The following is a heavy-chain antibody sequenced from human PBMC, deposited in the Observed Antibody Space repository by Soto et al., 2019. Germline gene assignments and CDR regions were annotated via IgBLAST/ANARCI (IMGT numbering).Heavy chain of an antibody. CDR2: VIPILGAS. CDR1: ADTFTGYT. V-gene: IGHV1-69*08. Sequence: VQLVQSGAEVKKPGSSVKVSCKASADTFTGYTVTWVRQAPGKGLEGVGRVIPILGASNFAQKFQGSVTISADKSSDTAYMVLTGLTSTDTAVYYCARSRGSYFTNFDSWGQGTLVTVSS. J-gene: IGHJ4*02. D-gene: IGHD3-16*01. CDR3: ARSRGSYFTNFDS.